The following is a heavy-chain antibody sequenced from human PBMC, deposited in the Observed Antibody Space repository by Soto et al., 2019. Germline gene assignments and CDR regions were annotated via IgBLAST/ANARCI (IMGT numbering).Heavy chain of an antibody. CDR2: ISYDGSSR. Sequence: GGSLRLSCAASGFTFKNYAMHWVRQAPGKGLEWVALISYDGSSRYHADSVQGRFTISRDNSKNTLFLQMNSLRVEDTSIYYCARDQKWGYLNWLDPWGQGTLVTVSS. CDR3: ARDQKWGYLNWLDP. D-gene: IGHD1-26*01. J-gene: IGHJ5*02. V-gene: IGHV3-30*03. CDR1: GFTFKNYA.